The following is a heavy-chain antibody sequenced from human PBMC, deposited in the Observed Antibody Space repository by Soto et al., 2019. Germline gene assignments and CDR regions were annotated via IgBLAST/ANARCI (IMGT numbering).Heavy chain of an antibody. J-gene: IGHJ4*02. CDR1: GGSISSGGYY. CDR3: ARVEYDSCGYYGRFDY. CDR2: IYYIGST. V-gene: IGHV4-31*03. D-gene: IGHD3-22*01. Sequence: SETLALTCTVSGGSISSGGYYWSWILQHPGKGLEWILYIYYIGSTYYNPSLKSRVTISVDTSKNQFSLKLSSVTAADTAVYYCARVEYDSCGYYGRFDYWGQGTLVTVSS.